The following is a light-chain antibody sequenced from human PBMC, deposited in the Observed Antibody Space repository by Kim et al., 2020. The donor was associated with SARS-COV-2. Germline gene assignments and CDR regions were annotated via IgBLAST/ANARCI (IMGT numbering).Light chain of an antibody. V-gene: IGKV1-5*03. CDR2: KAS. CDR3: QKYNSYLWT. J-gene: IGKJ1*01. CDR1: QSISSW. Sequence: DIQMTQSPSTLSASVGDRVTITCRASQSISSWLAWYQQKPGKAPKLLIYKASSLESGVPSRFSVSGSGTEFTLTISGLQPDDFATYYCQKYNSYLWTFGQGTKVDIK.